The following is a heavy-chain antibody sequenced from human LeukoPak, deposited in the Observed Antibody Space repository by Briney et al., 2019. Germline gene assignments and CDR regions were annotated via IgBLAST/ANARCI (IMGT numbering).Heavy chain of an antibody. CDR3: ARVPYSSSSPAFDY. V-gene: IGHV4-59*01. CDR2: IYYSGST. J-gene: IGHJ4*02. Sequence: SETLSLTCTVSGGSISSYYWSWIRQPPGKGLEWIGYIYYSGSTNYNPSLKSRVTISVDTSKNQFSLKLSSVTAADTAVYYCARVPYSSSSPAFDYWGQGTLVTVSP. D-gene: IGHD6-6*01. CDR1: GGSISSYY.